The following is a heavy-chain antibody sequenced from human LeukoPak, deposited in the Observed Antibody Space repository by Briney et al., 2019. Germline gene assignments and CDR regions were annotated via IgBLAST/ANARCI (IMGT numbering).Heavy chain of an antibody. CDR2: INPNSGGT. V-gene: IGHV1-2*02. CDR1: GYTFTGYY. D-gene: IGHD2-15*01. J-gene: IGHJ6*02. Sequence: ASVKVSCKASGYTFTGYYMHWVRQAPGQGLEWMGWINPNSGGTNYAQKFQGRVTMTRDTSISTAYMELSSLRSEDTAVYYCARAPIVVVVAATRGGYYYYGMDVWGQGTTVTVSS. CDR3: ARAPIVVVVAATRGGYYYYGMDV.